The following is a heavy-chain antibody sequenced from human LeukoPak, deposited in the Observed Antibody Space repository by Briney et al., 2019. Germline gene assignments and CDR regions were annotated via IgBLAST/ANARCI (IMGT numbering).Heavy chain of an antibody. CDR3: ASRAWFGELYIDY. CDR1: GFTFSSYW. J-gene: IGHJ4*02. CDR2: INSDGSST. D-gene: IGHD3-10*01. V-gene: IGHV3-74*01. Sequence: GGSLRLSCTASGFTFSSYWMHWVRQAPGKGLVWVSRINSDGSSTSYADSVKGRFTISRDNAKNTLYLQMNSLRAEDTAVYYCASRAWFGELYIDYWGQGTLVTVSS.